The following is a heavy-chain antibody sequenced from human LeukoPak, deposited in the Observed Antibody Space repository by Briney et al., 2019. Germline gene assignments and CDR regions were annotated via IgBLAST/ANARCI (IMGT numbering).Heavy chain of an antibody. J-gene: IGHJ4*02. CDR3: AKVYATTRYNWNYVGINY. D-gene: IGHD1-7*01. Sequence: GGSLRLSCAASGFTLSNYAMNWVRQAPGKGLEWVSAISGSGGTTYYADSVKGRFTISRDSSKNTLYLQMNSLRAEDTAVYYCAKVYATTRYNWNYVGINYWGQGTLVTVSS. CDR1: GFTLSNYA. CDR2: ISGSGGTT. V-gene: IGHV3-23*01.